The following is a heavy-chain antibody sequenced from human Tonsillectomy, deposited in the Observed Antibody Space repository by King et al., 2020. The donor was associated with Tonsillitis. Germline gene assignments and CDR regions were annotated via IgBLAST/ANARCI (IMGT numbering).Heavy chain of an antibody. J-gene: IGHJ3*01. Sequence: VQLVESGGGLVQPGGSLRLSCAASGFTFSSYWMHWVRQAPGKGLVGVSRINRDGSGTRYADSVKGRFTISRANAKNTLNLQMNSLRAEDTAVYYCARDCSTTSCYALDAFDLWGQGTMVTVSS. CDR3: ARDCSTTSCYALDAFDL. CDR2: INRDGSGT. D-gene: IGHD2-2*01. CDR1: GFTFSSYW. V-gene: IGHV3-74*01.